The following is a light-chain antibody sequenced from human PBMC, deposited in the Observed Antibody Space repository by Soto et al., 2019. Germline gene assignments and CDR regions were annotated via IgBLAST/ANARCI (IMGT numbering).Light chain of an antibody. CDR2: RAS. V-gene: IGKV3-15*01. CDR3: QQYNNWPPYT. CDR1: QSVRGN. Sequence: EIVMTQSPATLFVSPGERATLSCRASQSVRGNLAWYQQKPGQTPRLLIYRASTRATGIPARFSGSGSGTEFTLTISSLQSEDFAVYYCQQYNNWPPYTFGQGTKLEIK. J-gene: IGKJ2*01.